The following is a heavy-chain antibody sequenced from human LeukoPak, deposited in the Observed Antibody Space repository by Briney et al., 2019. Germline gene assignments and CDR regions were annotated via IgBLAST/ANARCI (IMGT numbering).Heavy chain of an antibody. J-gene: IGHJ6*02. Sequence: VESPEISCKGSGYRFLSYWISWVLQMPGKGLEWIGRIDPSDSYTNYSPSFQGHVTSSADKSISTAYLQWSSLKASDTAMYYCARVGYSSTSGADYYYFGMDVWGQGPTVPVSS. CDR1: GYRFLSYW. CDR2: IDPSDSYT. V-gene: IGHV5-10-1*01. CDR3: ARVGYSSTSGADYYYFGMDV. D-gene: IGHD6-19*01.